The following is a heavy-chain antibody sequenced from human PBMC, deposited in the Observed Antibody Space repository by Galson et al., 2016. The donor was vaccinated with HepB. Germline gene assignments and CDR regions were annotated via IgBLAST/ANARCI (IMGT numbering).Heavy chain of an antibody. CDR3: ARGHWNLQPGDY. V-gene: IGHV1-8*01. CDR2: INPNSGNT. Sequence: SVKVSCKASGYTFTSYDINWVRQATGQGLEWMGWINPNSGNTGYAQKFQGRVTMTRNTSITTAYMELSSLRSEDTAVYYCARGHWNLQPGDYWGQGTLVTVPS. D-gene: IGHD1-1*01. CDR1: GYTFTSYD. J-gene: IGHJ4*02.